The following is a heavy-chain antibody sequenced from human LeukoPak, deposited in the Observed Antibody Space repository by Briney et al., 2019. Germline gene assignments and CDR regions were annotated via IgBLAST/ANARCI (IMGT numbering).Heavy chain of an antibody. CDR3: ARAFAGASDAFDI. Sequence: GGSLRLSCAASGFTVSSNYMSWVRQAPGKGLEWVSVNYSGGSTYYADSVKGRFTISRHNSKNTLYLQMNSLRAEDTAVYYCARAFAGASDAFDIWGQGTMVTVSS. D-gene: IGHD3-10*01. CDR1: GFTVSSNY. V-gene: IGHV3-53*04. J-gene: IGHJ3*02. CDR2: NYSGGST.